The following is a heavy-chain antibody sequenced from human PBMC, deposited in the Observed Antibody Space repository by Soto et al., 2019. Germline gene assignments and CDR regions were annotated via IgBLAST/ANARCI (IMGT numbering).Heavy chain of an antibody. J-gene: IGHJ4*02. CDR3: AQVGDHNYYDSSGYYFDY. V-gene: IGHV3-23*01. D-gene: IGHD3-22*01. Sequence: LRLSCAASGXTFSSYAMSWVRQAPGKGLEWVSAISGSGGSTYYADSVKGRFTISRDNSKNTLYLQMNSLRAEDTAVYYCAQVGDHNYYDSSGYYFDYWGQGTLVTVSS. CDR2: ISGSGGST. CDR1: GXTFSSYA.